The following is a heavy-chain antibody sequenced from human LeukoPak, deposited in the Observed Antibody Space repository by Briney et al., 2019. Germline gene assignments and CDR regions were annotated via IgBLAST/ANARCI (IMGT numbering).Heavy chain of an antibody. CDR1: GFTFSSYA. Sequence: GGSLRLSCAASGFTFSSYAMHWVRQAPGKGLEWVAVISYDGSNKYYADSVKGRFTISRDNSKNTLYLQMNSLRAEDTAVYYCAREYGGYDILTGYYWYFDLWGRGALVTVSS. CDR2: ISYDGSNK. CDR3: AREYGGYDILTGYYWYFDL. D-gene: IGHD3-9*01. J-gene: IGHJ2*01. V-gene: IGHV3-30*04.